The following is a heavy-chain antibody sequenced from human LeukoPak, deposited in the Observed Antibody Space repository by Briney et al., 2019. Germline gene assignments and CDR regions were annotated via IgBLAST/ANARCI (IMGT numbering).Heavy chain of an antibody. CDR3: ARDLFLNGDYHSFDY. V-gene: IGHV3-21*01. Sequence: GGSLRLSCAASGFTFSSYSMNWVRQAPGKGLEWVSTIVTSVNAIYYADSVRGRFTISRDNAKNSLYLQMNSLRADDTAVYYCARDLFLNGDYHSFDYWGQGTLVTVSS. CDR1: GFTFSSYS. J-gene: IGHJ4*02. CDR2: IVTSVNAI. D-gene: IGHD4-17*01.